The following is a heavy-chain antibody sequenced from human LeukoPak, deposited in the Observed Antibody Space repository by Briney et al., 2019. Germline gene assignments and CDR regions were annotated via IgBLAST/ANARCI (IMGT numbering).Heavy chain of an antibody. J-gene: IGHJ4*02. CDR1: GGSISSYY. V-gene: IGHV4-59*01. D-gene: IGHD3-22*01. CDR2: IYYSGST. Sequence: SETLSLTCTVSGGSISSYYWSWIRQPPGKGLECIGYIYYSGSTNYNPSLKSRVTISVDTSKNQFSLKLSSVTAADTAVYYCARVDYYDSSGYFPLFDYWGQGTLVTVSS. CDR3: ARVDYYDSSGYFPLFDY.